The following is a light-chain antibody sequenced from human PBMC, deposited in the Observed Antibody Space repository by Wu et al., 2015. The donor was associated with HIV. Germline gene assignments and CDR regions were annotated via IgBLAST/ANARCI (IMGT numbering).Light chain of an antibody. J-gene: IGKJ2*01. CDR2: SAS. Sequence: IQMTQSPSSLSGAVGDTVTIACRASQTVSTYLNWYRQRLGEAPNLLIYSASRLANGVPSRFSGSGSGTEFTLTITSLQPEDFATYYCQQSYSVPATFGQGTRL. CDR1: QTVSTY. CDR3: QQSYSVPAT. V-gene: IGKV1-39*01.